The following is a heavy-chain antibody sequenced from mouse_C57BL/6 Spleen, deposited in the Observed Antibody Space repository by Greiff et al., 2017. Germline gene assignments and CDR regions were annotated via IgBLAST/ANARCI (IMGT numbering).Heavy chain of an antibody. D-gene: IGHD1-1*01. CDR1: GFTFSSYT. CDR3: ARGYGSRRAWFAY. J-gene: IGHJ3*01. V-gene: IGHV5-9*01. CDR2: LSGGGGNT. Sequence: EVMLVESAGGLVKPGGSLKLSCAASGFTFSSYTMSWVRQTPEKRLEWVATLSGGGGNTSYPDSVKGRFTISGDNAKNTLYLQMSSLRSEDTALYYCARGYGSRRAWFAYWGQGTLVTVSA.